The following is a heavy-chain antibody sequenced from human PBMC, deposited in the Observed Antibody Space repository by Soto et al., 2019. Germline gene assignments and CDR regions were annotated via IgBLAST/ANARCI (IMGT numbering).Heavy chain of an antibody. D-gene: IGHD2-2*01. CDR3: ARGKRDHGVPTDYYGLDV. Sequence: PGGSLRLSCAASGFTVSNDYINWGRQAPGKGLEWVSVIYSGGRTYYADSVKGRFTISRDNSKNTLYLQMNSLRAEDTAVYYCARGKRDHGVPTDYYGLDVWGQGTTVTVSS. V-gene: IGHV3-53*01. CDR2: IYSGGRT. CDR1: GFTVSNDY. J-gene: IGHJ6*02.